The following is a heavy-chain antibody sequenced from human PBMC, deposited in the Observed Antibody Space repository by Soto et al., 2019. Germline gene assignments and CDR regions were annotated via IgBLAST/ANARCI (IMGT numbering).Heavy chain of an antibody. CDR3: AVGYCSSTTCSREYFQH. CDR2: IYHSGST. D-gene: IGHD2-2*01. V-gene: IGHV4-38-2*01. CDR1: GYSISSGYY. Sequence: SETLSLTCAVSGYSISSGYYWGWIRQPPGKGLEWIGTIYHSGSTFHNPSLKSRVTISVDTSKNQFSLKLRSVTAADTAVYYCAVGYCSSTTCSREYFQHWGQGTRATVS. J-gene: IGHJ1*01.